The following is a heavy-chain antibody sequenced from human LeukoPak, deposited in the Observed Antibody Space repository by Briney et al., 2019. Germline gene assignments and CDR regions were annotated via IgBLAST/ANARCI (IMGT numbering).Heavy chain of an antibody. V-gene: IGHV3-48*01. Sequence: GGSLRLSCAASGFTFSSYSMNWVRQAPGKGLEWVSYISSSSSTIYYADSVKGRFTISRDNAKNSLYLQMNSLRAEDTAVYYCARSYDILTGPWGYMDVWGKGTTVTISS. CDR1: GFTFSSYS. CDR3: ARSYDILTGPWGYMDV. CDR2: ISSSSSTI. J-gene: IGHJ6*03. D-gene: IGHD3-9*01.